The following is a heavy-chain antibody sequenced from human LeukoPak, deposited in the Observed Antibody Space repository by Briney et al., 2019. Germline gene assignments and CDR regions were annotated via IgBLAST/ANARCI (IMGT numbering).Heavy chain of an antibody. CDR3: ARDPTIFGVVIVPDY. CDR2: IKQDGSEK. V-gene: IGHV3-7*01. J-gene: IGHJ4*02. CDR1: GFTFSNYW. Sequence: GGSLRLSCAASGFTFSNYWMRWVRQAPGRGLEWVANIKQDGSEKYYVDSVKGRFTISRDNAKNSLYLQMNSLRAEDTAVYYCARDPTIFGVVIVPDYWGQGTLVTVSS. D-gene: IGHD3-3*01.